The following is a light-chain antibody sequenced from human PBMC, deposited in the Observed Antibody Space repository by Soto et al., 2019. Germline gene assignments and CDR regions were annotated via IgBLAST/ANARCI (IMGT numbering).Light chain of an antibody. CDR1: QSVSTK. J-gene: IGKJ1*01. Sequence: EIVMTQSPATLSVSPGERATLSCRASQSVSTKLAWYRHKPGQAPRLLIYGASTRATGIPARFSGSGSGTEFTLTINSLQSEDFAVYYCQQYGSSPSFGQGTKVEIK. CDR2: GAS. V-gene: IGKV3-15*01. CDR3: QQYGSSPS.